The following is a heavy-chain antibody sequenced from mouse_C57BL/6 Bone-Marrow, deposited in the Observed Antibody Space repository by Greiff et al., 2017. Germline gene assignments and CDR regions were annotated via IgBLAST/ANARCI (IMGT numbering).Heavy chain of an antibody. CDR2: INYDGSST. Sequence: EVKLMESEGGLVQPGSSMKLSCTASGFTFSDYYMAWVRQVPEKGLEWVANINYDGSSTYYLDSLKSRFIISRDNAKNILYLQMSSLKSEDTATYYCARDASITTVVVHWYFDVWGTGTTVTVSS. J-gene: IGHJ1*03. D-gene: IGHD1-1*01. CDR3: ARDASITTVVVHWYFDV. V-gene: IGHV5-16*01. CDR1: GFTFSDYY.